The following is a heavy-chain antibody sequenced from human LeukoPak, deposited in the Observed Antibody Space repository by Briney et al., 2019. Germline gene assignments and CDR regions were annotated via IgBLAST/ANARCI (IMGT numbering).Heavy chain of an antibody. Sequence: SETLSLTCTVSGASVSSGSYSWNWIRQPPGKGLEWIGYMFYRGSTNYNPSLKSRVTISVDTSKNQFSLKLSSVTAADTAVYYCAKGSSSIMVYYYGMDVWGQGTTVTVSS. D-gene: IGHD6-13*01. CDR2: MFYRGST. V-gene: IGHV4-61*01. CDR3: AKGSSSIMVYYYGMDV. J-gene: IGHJ6*02. CDR1: GASVSSGSYS.